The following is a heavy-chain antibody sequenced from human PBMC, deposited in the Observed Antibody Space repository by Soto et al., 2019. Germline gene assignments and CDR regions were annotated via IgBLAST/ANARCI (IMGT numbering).Heavy chain of an antibody. Sequence: GSLRLSCAAAGFTFSGSAMHWVRQASGKGLGWGGRIRSKANSYATAYAAAVKGRFTISRDDSKNTAYLQMNSLKTEDTAVYYCTSPDYDILTGRWFDPWGQGTLVTVSS. D-gene: IGHD3-9*01. CDR2: IRSKANSYAT. J-gene: IGHJ5*02. CDR3: TSPDYDILTGRWFDP. CDR1: GFTFSGSA. V-gene: IGHV3-73*01.